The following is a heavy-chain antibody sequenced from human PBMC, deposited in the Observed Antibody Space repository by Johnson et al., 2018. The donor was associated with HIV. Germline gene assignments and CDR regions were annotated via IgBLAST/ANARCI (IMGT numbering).Heavy chain of an antibody. Sequence: VQLVESGGGVVRPGGSLRLSCAASGFTFDDYAMSWVRQVPGGGLEWVSGINWNGGSTSYADSVKGRFAISRDNAKNSLYLQMNSLSAEDTAVYYCARACRDGYTCDAFDIWGQGTMVSVSS. CDR1: GFTFDDYA. CDR2: INWNGGST. CDR3: ARACRDGYTCDAFDI. V-gene: IGHV3-20*04. D-gene: IGHD5-24*01. J-gene: IGHJ3*02.